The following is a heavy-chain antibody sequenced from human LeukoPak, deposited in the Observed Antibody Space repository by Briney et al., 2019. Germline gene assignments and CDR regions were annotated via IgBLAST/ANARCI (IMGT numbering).Heavy chain of an antibody. Sequence: PGRSLRLSCAASGFSFSTYHMSWVRPAPGKGLEWVSTISDSGGSTYYPDSVKGRFTISRDNSKNMLYLQMNSLRAEDTALYYCAKDLNWGGDYWGQGTLVTVSS. V-gene: IGHV3-23*01. CDR2: ISDSGGST. D-gene: IGHD7-27*01. J-gene: IGHJ4*02. CDR1: GFSFSTYH. CDR3: AKDLNWGGDY.